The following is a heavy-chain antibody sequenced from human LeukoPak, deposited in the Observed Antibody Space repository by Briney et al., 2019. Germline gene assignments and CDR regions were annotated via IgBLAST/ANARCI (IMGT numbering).Heavy chain of an antibody. J-gene: IGHJ4*02. V-gene: IGHV3-7*01. D-gene: IGHD2-2*01. CDR3: ARDRCSSTSCFYDF. CDR1: GFTFSHYW. Sequence: GGSLRLSCAASGFTFSHYWMTWVRQVPGKGLEWVANIKQDGSEEFYVDSVKGRFTVSRDNAKNSLYLQLNSLRAEDTAIYYCARDRCSSTSCFYDFWGQGNLVTVSP. CDR2: IKQDGSEE.